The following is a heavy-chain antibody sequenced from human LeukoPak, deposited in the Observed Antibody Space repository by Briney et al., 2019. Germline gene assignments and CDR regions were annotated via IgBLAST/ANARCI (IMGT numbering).Heavy chain of an antibody. CDR3: VRDPSEVGAL. V-gene: IGHV1-2*02. Sequence: ASVRVSCKASGYTFTGYYMHWVRQAPGQGLEWMGWINPNNRGTNYAQKFQGRVTMTSDTSISTAYMELSRLRSDDTAVYYCVRDPSEVGALWGQGTLVT. CDR2: INPNNRGT. J-gene: IGHJ4*02. CDR1: GYTFTGYY. D-gene: IGHD1-26*01.